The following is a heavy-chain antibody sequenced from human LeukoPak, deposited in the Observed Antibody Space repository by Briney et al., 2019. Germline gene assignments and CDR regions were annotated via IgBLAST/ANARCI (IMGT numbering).Heavy chain of an antibody. Sequence: PSETLSLTCAVYGGSFSSYYWSWIRQPPGKGLEWIGEINHSGSTNYNPSLKSRVTISVDTSKNQFSLKLSSVTAADTAVYYCARGGFVVVPAAPRPYYYYMDVWGKGTTVTVSS. D-gene: IGHD2-2*01. V-gene: IGHV4-34*01. CDR3: ARGGFVVVPAAPRPYYYYMDV. CDR1: GGSFSSYY. J-gene: IGHJ6*03. CDR2: INHSGST.